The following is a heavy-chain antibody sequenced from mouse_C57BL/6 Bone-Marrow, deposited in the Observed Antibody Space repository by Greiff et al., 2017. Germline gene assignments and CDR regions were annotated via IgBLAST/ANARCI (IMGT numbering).Heavy chain of an antibody. CDR1: GYTFTNYW. V-gene: IGHV1-64*01. J-gene: IGHJ4*01. Sequence: VQLQQPGAELVKPGASVKLSCKASGYTFTNYWMHWVKQRPGQGLEWIGMMHPNGGSPDYNEKFKSGATLSVDKSSRTAYMELSSLTSDDSAVYYCSRTYDYDDYTIDYWGQGTSVTVSS. CDR3: SRTYDYDDYTIDY. D-gene: IGHD2-4*01. CDR2: MHPNGGSP.